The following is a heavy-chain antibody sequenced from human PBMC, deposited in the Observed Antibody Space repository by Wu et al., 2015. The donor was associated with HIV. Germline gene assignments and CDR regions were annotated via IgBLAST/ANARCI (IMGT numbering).Heavy chain of an antibody. J-gene: IGHJ6*03. D-gene: IGHD2-21*01. V-gene: IGHV1-46*03. Sequence: QVQLMQSGAEVKKPGASVNISCKASGYAFSSYYIYWVRQAPGQGLEWMGIINPSSAYATYAQKFQGRITMTRDTSTSTVYMELISLSSEDTAVYYCTTGGESDIPPTYYMDVWGKGTTVTVSS. CDR1: GYAFSSYY. CDR3: TTGGESDIPPTYYMDV. CDR2: INPSSAYA.